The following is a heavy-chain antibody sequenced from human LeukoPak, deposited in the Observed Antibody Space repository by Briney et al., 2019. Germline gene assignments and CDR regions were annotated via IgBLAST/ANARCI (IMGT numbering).Heavy chain of an antibody. CDR2: ISSSGGTI. J-gene: IGHJ3*02. Sequence: GGSLRLSCTASGFSFSNYEMDWVRQAPGKGLEWVSYISSSGGTIFYADSVKGRFTISRDNAKNSMYLQMSSLRAEDTAVYYCAREHTSDSSGYDAFHIWGQGTPVTVSS. CDR3: AREHTSDSSGYDAFHI. CDR1: GFSFSNYE. D-gene: IGHD3-22*01. V-gene: IGHV3-48*03.